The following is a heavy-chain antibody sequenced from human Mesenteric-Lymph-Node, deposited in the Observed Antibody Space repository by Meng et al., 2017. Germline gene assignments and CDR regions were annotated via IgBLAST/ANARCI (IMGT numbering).Heavy chain of an antibody. CDR1: GYTFTDFG. Sequence: QVQLVQSGPEVKKPGASLKVSCKASGYTFTDFGISWVRQAPGQGLEWMGWISAYNGNRDYAQKFQGRVTMTTDTSTSTTYLELRNLGSDDTAVFYCTRDLGGVPGSFFDFWGQGTLAPSPQ. J-gene: IGHJ4*02. CDR3: TRDLGGVPGSFFDF. D-gene: IGHD6-19*01. CDR2: ISAYNGNR. V-gene: IGHV1-18*01.